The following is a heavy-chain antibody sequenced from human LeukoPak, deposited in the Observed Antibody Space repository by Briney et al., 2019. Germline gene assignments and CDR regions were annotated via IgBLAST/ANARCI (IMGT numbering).Heavy chain of an antibody. CDR3: ARGNYDFWSGYSDY. D-gene: IGHD3-3*01. V-gene: IGHV4-59*01. Sequence: SETLSLTCTVSGGSISSYYWSWLRQPPGKGLEWIGYIYYSGSTNYNPSLKSRVTISVDTSKNQFSLKLSSVTAADTAVYYCARGNYDFWSGYSDYWGQGTLVTVSS. J-gene: IGHJ4*02. CDR1: GGSISSYY. CDR2: IYYSGST.